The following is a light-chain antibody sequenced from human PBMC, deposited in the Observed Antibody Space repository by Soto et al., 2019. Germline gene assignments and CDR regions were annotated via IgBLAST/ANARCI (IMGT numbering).Light chain of an antibody. CDR2: GAS. CDR3: QHYGNSPLT. V-gene: IGKV3-20*01. J-gene: IGKJ5*01. CDR1: KGFDAN. Sequence: EIVLTQSPAPLSVSPGERATLSCRASKGFDANLAWAQLNPGQAPGLLTNGASSRATGIPARFSGSGSGTGFTLSISRLEPEDFAVYYCQHYGNSPLTCGQGTDWRL.